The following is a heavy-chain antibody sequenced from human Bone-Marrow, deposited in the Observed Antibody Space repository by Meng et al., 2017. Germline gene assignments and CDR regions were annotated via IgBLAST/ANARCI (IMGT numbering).Heavy chain of an antibody. J-gene: IGHJ4*02. CDR3: ARGGIAAAAYSDH. D-gene: IGHD6-13*01. V-gene: IGHV1-3*01. Sequence: QVRLVQSGAEVKKPGASVNLSCEASGYSFTSNAIHWVRQAPGESLEWMGWINAGNGQTKYSERFQGRVAIARDTSANTAYMELSSLTSEDTAVYYCARGGIAAAAYSDHWGQGTLVTVSS. CDR1: GYSFTSNA. CDR2: INAGNGQT.